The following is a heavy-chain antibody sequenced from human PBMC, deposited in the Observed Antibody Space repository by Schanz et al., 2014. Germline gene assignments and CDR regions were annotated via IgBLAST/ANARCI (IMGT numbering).Heavy chain of an antibody. Sequence: QVQLVQSGAEVKQPGASVKVSCKASGYIFGSHGMTWVRQAPGQGPELMGWINAHTGNTQYAQKFQGRVNMTRDTVTTTVHLELTRLRTDDTAIYYCARVHIATYHYNSPGAFDIWGQGTRGTVSS. CDR2: INAHTGNT. CDR1: GYIFGSHG. CDR3: ARVHIATYHYNSPGAFDI. V-gene: IGHV1-18*01. D-gene: IGHD3-10*01. J-gene: IGHJ3*02.